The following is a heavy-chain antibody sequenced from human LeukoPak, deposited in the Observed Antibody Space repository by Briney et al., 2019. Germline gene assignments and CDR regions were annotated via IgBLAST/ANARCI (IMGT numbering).Heavy chain of an antibody. D-gene: IGHD6-13*01. V-gene: IGHV4-59*01. CDR1: DDSITIYY. CDR2: IYHTGIT. CDR3: ARGRVSSSTWYSTYYYYFYMDV. Sequence: SETLSLTCTVSDDSITIYYWSWIRQPPGKGLEWIGYIYHTGITNYNPSLNSRLTITRDMSKNLFSVELSSATAADTAVYFCARGRVSSSTWYSTYYYYFYMDVWGKGTTVTVSS. J-gene: IGHJ6*03.